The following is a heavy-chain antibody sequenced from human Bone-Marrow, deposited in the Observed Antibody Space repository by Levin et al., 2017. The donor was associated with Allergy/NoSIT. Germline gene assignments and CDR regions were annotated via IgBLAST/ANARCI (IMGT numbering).Heavy chain of an antibody. CDR1: GFTFSSYS. J-gene: IGHJ6*02. V-gene: IGHV3-48*04. D-gene: IGHD3-10*01. CDR2: ISSSSSTI. Sequence: GGSLRLSCAASGFTFSSYSMNWVRQAPGKGLEWVSYISSSSSTIYYADSVKGRFTISRDNAKNSLYLQMNSLRAEDTAVYYCAIVVWVRGGYGMDVWGQGTTVTVSS. CDR3: AIVVWVRGGYGMDV.